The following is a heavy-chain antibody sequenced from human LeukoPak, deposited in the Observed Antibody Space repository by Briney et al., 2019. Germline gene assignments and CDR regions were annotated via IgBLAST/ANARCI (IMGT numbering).Heavy chain of an antibody. V-gene: IGHV3-48*01. J-gene: IGHJ4*02. D-gene: IGHD3-10*01. CDR1: GFTFSDYA. CDR2: ISGRSNSI. CDR3: ARVRAGDYFDY. Sequence: GGSLRLSCAVSGFTFSDYALNWVRQAPGMGLEWVSYISGRSNSIYYADSVKGRFTISRDNAKNSLYLQMNSLRAEDTAVYYCARVRAGDYFDYWGQGILVTVSS.